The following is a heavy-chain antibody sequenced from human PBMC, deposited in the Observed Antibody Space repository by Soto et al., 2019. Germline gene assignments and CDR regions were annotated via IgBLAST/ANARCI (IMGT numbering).Heavy chain of an antibody. D-gene: IGHD3-9*01. CDR3: AREQILTGYYV. CDR2: IYYSGST. J-gene: IGHJ4*02. V-gene: IGHV4-30-4*08. Sequence: TLSLTCTVSGGSVSSGSYYWSWIRQPPGKGLEWIGYIYYSGSTYYNPSLKSRVTISVDTSKNQFSLKLSSVTAADTAVYYCAREQILTGYYVWGQGTLVTVSS. CDR1: GGSVSSGSYY.